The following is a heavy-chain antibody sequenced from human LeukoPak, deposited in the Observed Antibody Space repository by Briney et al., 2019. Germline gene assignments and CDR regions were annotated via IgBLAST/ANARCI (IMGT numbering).Heavy chain of an antibody. V-gene: IGHV4-38-2*02. J-gene: IGHJ4*02. Sequence: SETLSLTCAVYGGSFSGYYWGWIRQPPGKGLEWIGSIYHSGSTYYNPSLKSRVTISVDTSKNQFSLKLSSVTAADTAVYYCARDLSYYYDSSGYTYFDYWGQGTLVTVSS. CDR3: ARDLSYYYDSSGYTYFDY. CDR1: GGSFSGYY. CDR2: IYHSGST. D-gene: IGHD3-22*01.